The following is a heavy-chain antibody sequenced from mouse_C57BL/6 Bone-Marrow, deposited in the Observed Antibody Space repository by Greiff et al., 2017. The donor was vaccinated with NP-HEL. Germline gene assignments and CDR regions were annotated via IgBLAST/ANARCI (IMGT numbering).Heavy chain of an antibody. V-gene: IGHV1-4*01. CDR3: ARWSYYYGSRYFDY. Sequence: QVQLQQSGAELARPGASVKMSCKASGYTFTRYTMHWVNQRPGQGLEWIGYINPSSGYTKYNQKFKDKATLTADKSSSTAYMQLSSLTSEDSAVYYCARWSYYYGSRYFDYWGQGTTLTVSS. D-gene: IGHD1-1*01. CDR2: INPSSGYT. J-gene: IGHJ2*01. CDR1: GYTFTRYT.